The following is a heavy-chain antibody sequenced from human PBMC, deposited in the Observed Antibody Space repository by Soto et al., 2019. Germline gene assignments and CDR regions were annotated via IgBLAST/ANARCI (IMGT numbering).Heavy chain of an antibody. CDR1: GGTFSSYT. CDR3: ALARLPPVAVTPVYYYYYRDV. V-gene: IGHV1-69*02. D-gene: IGHD2-15*01. J-gene: IGHJ6*03. CDR2: IIPILGIA. Sequence: QVQLVQSGAEVKKPGSSVKVSCKASGGTFSSYTISWVRQAPGQGLEWMGRIIPILGIANYAQKFQGRVTITADKSTSTAYMELSSLRSEDTAVYYFALARLPPVAVTPVYYYYYRDVWGKGITVTVSS.